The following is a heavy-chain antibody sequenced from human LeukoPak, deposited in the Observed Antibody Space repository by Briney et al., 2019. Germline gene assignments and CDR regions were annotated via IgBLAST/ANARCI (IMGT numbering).Heavy chain of an antibody. CDR2: INPSGGST. Sequence: ASVKVSCKASGSTFTSYYMHWVRQAPGQGLEWMGIINPSGGSTSYAQKFQGRVTMTRDTSTSTVYMELSSLRSEDTAVYYCAGPIAAAGTHLDYWGQGTLVTVSS. CDR3: AGPIAAAGTHLDY. J-gene: IGHJ4*02. V-gene: IGHV1-46*01. CDR1: GSTFTSYY. D-gene: IGHD6-13*01.